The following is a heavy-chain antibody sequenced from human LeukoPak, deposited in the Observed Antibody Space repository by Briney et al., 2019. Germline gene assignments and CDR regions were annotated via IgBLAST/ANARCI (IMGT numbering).Heavy chain of an antibody. Sequence: PGGSLRLSCAASGFTFSSYGMHWVRQAPGKGLEWVAFIRYDGSNKYYADSVKGRFTISRDNSKNTLYLQMNSLRAEDTAVYYCARGGPAAGICDYWGQGTLVTVSS. D-gene: IGHD6-13*01. J-gene: IGHJ4*02. CDR2: IRYDGSNK. CDR3: ARGGPAAGICDY. CDR1: GFTFSSYG. V-gene: IGHV3-30*02.